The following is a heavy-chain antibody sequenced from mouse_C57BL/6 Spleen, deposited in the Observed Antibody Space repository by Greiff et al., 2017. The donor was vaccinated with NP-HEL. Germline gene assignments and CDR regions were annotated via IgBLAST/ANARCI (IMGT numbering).Heavy chain of an antibody. V-gene: IGHV1-39*01. D-gene: IGHD1-1*01. Sequence: VQLKESGPELVKPGASVKISCKASGYSFTDYNMNWVKQSNGKSLEWIGVINPNYGTTSYNQKFKGKATLTVDQSSSTAYMQLNSLTSEDSAVYYCARGTVVATLDWYFDVWGTGTTVTVSS. CDR1: GYSFTDYN. CDR2: INPNYGTT. J-gene: IGHJ1*03. CDR3: ARGTVVATLDWYFDV.